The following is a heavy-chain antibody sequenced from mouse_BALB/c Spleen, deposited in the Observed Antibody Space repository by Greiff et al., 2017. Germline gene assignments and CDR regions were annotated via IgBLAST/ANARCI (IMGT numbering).Heavy chain of an antibody. Sequence: QVQLQQPGAELVKPGAPVKLSCKASGYTFTSYWMNWVKQRPGRGLEWIGRIDPSDSETHYNQKFKDKATLTVDKSSSTAYIQLSSLTSEDSAVYYCARFYYDGYRYYYAMDYWGQGTSVTVSS. CDR3: ARFYYDGYRYYYAMDY. V-gene: IGHV1-69*02. J-gene: IGHJ4*01. CDR1: GYTFTSYW. D-gene: IGHD2-3*01. CDR2: IDPSDSET.